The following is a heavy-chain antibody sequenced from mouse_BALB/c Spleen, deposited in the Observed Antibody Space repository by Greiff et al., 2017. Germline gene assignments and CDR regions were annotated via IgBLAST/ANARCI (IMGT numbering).Heavy chain of an antibody. J-gene: IGHJ4*01. CDR3: GRGYYLYYAMDY. D-gene: IGHD5-5*01. Sequence: VQLKESGPGLVAPSQSLSITCTVSGFSLTDYGVSWIRQPPGKGLEWLGVIWAGGSTNYNSALMSRLSISKDNSKSQVFLKMNSLQTDDTAMYYCGRGYYLYYAMDYWGQGTSVTVSS. V-gene: IGHV2-6-5*01. CDR2: IWAGGST. CDR1: GFSLTDYG.